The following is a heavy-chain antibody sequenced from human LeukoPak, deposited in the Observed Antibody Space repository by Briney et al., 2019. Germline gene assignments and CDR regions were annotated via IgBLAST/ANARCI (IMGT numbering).Heavy chain of an antibody. CDR1: GFTFSSYS. J-gene: IGHJ4*02. D-gene: IGHD3-9*01. CDR2: ISSGSSTI. CDR3: ATYYDILTGLDY. Sequence: GGSLRLSCAASGFTFSSYSMNWVRQAPGKGLEWVSYISSGSSTIYYADSVKGRFTISRDNAKNSLYLQMNSLRAEDTAVYFCATYYDILTGLDYWGQGTLVTVSS. V-gene: IGHV3-48*04.